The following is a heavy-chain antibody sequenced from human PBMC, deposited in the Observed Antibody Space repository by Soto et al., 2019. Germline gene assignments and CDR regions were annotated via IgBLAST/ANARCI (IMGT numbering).Heavy chain of an antibody. J-gene: IGHJ4*02. CDR2: ISGSGGST. V-gene: IGHV3-23*01. Sequence: PGGSLILSCAASGFTFSSYAMSWVRQAPGKGLEWVSAISGSGGSTYYADSVKGRFTISRDNSKNTLYLQMNSLRAEDTAVYYCATHNSVDTAMVRWGQGTLVTVSS. CDR1: GFTFSSYA. CDR3: ATHNSVDTAMVR. D-gene: IGHD5-18*01.